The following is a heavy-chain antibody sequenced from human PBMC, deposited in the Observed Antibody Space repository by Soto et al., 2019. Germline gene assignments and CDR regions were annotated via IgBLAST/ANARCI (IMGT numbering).Heavy chain of an antibody. V-gene: IGHV6-1*01. D-gene: IGHD3-3*01. J-gene: IGHJ4*02. Sequence: SQTLSLTCAISGDSVSSNSAAWNWIRQSPSRGLEWLGRTYHRSKWHNEYAVSVKSRITINPDTSRNQFSLQLKSVTPEDKAVYYCAKMDDSWGQGTLVTVSS. CDR2: TYHRSKWHN. CDR1: GDSVSSNSAA. CDR3: AKMDDS.